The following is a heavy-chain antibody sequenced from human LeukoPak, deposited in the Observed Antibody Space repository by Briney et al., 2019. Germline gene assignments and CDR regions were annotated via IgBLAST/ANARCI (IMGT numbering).Heavy chain of an antibody. CDR3: ARASILGSDYFDY. D-gene: IGHD3-3*01. CDR2: INPNSGGT. CDR1: GYTFTGYY. V-gene: IGHV1-2*04. J-gene: IGHJ4*02. Sequence: ASVKVSCKASGYTFTGYYMHWVRQAPGQGLEWMGWINPNSGGTNYAQKFQGWVTMTRDTSISTAYMELSRLRSDDTAVYYCARASILGSDYFDYWGQGTLVTVSS.